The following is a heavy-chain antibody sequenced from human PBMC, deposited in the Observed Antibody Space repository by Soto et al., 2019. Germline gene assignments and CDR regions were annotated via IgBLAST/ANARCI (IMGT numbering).Heavy chain of an antibody. J-gene: IGHJ3*02. D-gene: IGHD3-3*01. V-gene: IGHV4-61*01. CDR2: IYYSGST. CDR1: GGSVSSGSYY. CDR3: AREYYDFWSGPHPVSAFDI. Sequence: SETLSLTCTVSGGSVSSGSYYWSWIRQPPGKGLEWIGYIYYSGSTNYNPSLKSRVTISVDTSKNQFSLKLSSVTAADTAVYYCAREYYDFWSGPHPVSAFDIWGQGTMVTVSS.